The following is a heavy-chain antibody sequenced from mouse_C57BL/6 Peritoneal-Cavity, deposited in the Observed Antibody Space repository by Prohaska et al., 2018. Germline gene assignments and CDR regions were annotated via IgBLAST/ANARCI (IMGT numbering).Heavy chain of an antibody. Sequence: EVKLLQSGGGLVQPGGSLKLSCAASGIDFSRYWMSWVRRAPGKGLEWIEEMKSDSRKINYAPSLKDKFNISRDNAKNKLYMQMSKVRSEDTSQYYCARGRYYGSSPFAYWGQGTLVTVSA. CDR1: GIDFSRYW. J-gene: IGHJ3*01. V-gene: IGHV4-1*01. CDR2: MKSDSRKI. D-gene: IGHD1-1*01. CDR3: ARGRYYGSSPFAY.